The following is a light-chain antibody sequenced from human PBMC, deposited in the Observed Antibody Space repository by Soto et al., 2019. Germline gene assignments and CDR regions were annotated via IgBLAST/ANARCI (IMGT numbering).Light chain of an antibody. CDR3: QQYDNPLT. Sequence: DIQMTQSPSSLSASGGDRVTITCQASQDISNYLNWYQQKPGKAPKLLIYDASNLETGVPSRFSGSGSGTDFTSTISSLQPEDIATYYCQQYDNPLTFGGGTKVDIK. CDR1: QDISNY. CDR2: DAS. J-gene: IGKJ4*01. V-gene: IGKV1-33*01.